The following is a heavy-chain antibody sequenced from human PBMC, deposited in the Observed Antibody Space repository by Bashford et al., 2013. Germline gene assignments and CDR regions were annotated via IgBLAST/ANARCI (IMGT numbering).Heavy chain of an antibody. J-gene: IGHJ4*02. CDR2: IYYSGST. D-gene: IGHD5-24*01. CDR1: GGSISDYY. Sequence: SETLSLTCTVSGGSISDYYWSWIRQPPGKGLEWIGYIYYSGSTNYNPSLKSRVTISVDTSKNQFSLKLRSVTAADTAVYHCARALSGGYNTYDSWGRGNPWSPSPQ. V-gene: IGHV4-59*01. CDR3: ARALSGGYNTYDS.